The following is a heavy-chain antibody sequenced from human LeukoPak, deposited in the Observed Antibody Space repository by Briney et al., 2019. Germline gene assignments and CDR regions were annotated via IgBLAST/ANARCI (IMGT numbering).Heavy chain of an antibody. V-gene: IGHV3-30*04. CDR2: ISYDGSNK. D-gene: IGHD2-2*01. CDR3: AREVDCSSTSCYWGRDV. CDR1: GFTFSSYA. Sequence: PGGSLRLSCAASGFTFSSYAMHWVRQAPGKGLEWVAVISYDGSNKYYADSVKGRFTISRDNSKNTLYLQMNSLRAEDTAVYYCAREVDCSSTSCYWGRDVGGKGTTVTVSS. J-gene: IGHJ6*04.